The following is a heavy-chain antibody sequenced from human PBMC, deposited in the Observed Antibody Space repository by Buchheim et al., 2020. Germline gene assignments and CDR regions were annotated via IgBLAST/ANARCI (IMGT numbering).Heavy chain of an antibody. D-gene: IGHD6-19*01. CDR1: GFIFSTYG. CDR3: AKEVADDYYYYGMDV. V-gene: IGHV3-30*18. J-gene: IGHJ6*02. Sequence: QVQLVESGGGVVQPGRSLRLSCAASGFIFSTYGMHWVRQAPGKGLEWVSVMSYDGRNIYYADSVKGRFTISRDNSKNTLNLQLNSLRAEDSAVYYCAKEVADDYYYYGMDVWGQGTT. CDR2: MSYDGRNI.